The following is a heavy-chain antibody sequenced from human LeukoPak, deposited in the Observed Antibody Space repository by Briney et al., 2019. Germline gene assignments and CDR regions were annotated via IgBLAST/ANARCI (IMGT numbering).Heavy chain of an antibody. D-gene: IGHD6-19*01. CDR3: ARDYTSAEWLGFAFDV. Sequence: VASVNVSCKASGYTFTRYAISWARHAPGQGLEWRGWINPFNGNTKDAERFQGRVIMTTDTSTRTAYMELRSLRSDDTAVYYCARDYTSAEWLGFAFDVWGQGTMISVSS. CDR2: INPFNGNT. V-gene: IGHV1-18*01. J-gene: IGHJ3*01. CDR1: GYTFTRYA.